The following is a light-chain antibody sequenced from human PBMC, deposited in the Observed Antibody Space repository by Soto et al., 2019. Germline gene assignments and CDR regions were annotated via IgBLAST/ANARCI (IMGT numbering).Light chain of an antibody. Sequence: DIQMTQSPSSLSASIGDRVSITCRASQSIGNFLNWYQQKPGKVPKLLIYAASNLHSGVPSRFSGSGSGTEFTLTISSLQLEDFGAYYCQQSYTSPAFTFGPGTRVNAK. CDR1: QSIGNF. V-gene: IGKV1-39*01. CDR3: QQSYTSPAFT. CDR2: AAS. J-gene: IGKJ3*01.